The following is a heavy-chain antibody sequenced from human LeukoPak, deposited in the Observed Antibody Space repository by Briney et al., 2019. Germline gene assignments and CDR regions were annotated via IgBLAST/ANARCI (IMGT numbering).Heavy chain of an antibody. V-gene: IGHV3-74*01. Sequence: PGGSLRLSCAASGFSFSSYWMYCVRQAPGKGLVWVSRINSDGSSITYADSVKGRFTISRDNAKNTLYLQVNSLRAEDTAVYYCSRQSYYYDSSGYYYDYWRQGTLVTVSS. D-gene: IGHD3-22*01. J-gene: IGHJ4*02. CDR1: GFSFSSYW. CDR3: SRQSYYYDSSGYYYDY. CDR2: INSDGSSI.